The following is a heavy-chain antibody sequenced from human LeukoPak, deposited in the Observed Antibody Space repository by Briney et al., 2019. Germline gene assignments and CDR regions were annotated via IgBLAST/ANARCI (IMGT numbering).Heavy chain of an antibody. V-gene: IGHV1-2*06. CDR1: GYTFTGYY. Sequence: ASVKVSCKASGYTFTGYYMHWVRQAPGQGLEWMGRINPNSGGTNYAQKFQGRVTMTRDTSISTAYMELSRLRSDDTAVCYCARANGDQRSNAFDIWGQGTMVAVSS. CDR2: INPNSGGT. J-gene: IGHJ3*02. CDR3: ARANGDQRSNAFDI. D-gene: IGHD4-17*01.